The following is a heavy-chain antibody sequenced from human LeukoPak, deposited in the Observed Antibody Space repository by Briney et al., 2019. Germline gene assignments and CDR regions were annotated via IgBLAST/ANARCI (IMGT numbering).Heavy chain of an antibody. CDR2: ISQRQIT. CDR1: SHSITNNYF. V-gene: IGHV4-38-2*02. Sequence: SETLSLTCTVSSHSITNNYFGWIRQSPGKGLEWIGSISQRQITYYSPSLRSRVTVSRKTSNKQFSLRLTSVTAGDTAIYYCVSHETPYYYIDVWGKGTPVTISS. CDR3: VSHETPYYYIDV. J-gene: IGHJ6*03.